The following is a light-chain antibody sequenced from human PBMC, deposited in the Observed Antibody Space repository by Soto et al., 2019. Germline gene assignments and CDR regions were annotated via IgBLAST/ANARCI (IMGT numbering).Light chain of an antibody. V-gene: IGKV1-5*01. CDR1: QIIITW. CDR2: DAS. CDR3: QKYNHPLS. Sequence: DIQLTQSPSTLSASVGDRVTITCRASQIIITWLAWYQQKAGNAPRLLIYDASSLESGVPSRFSGSGSGTEFTLTISRLQPDGFAPYFCQKYNHPLSFGGGTNVDIK. J-gene: IGKJ4*01.